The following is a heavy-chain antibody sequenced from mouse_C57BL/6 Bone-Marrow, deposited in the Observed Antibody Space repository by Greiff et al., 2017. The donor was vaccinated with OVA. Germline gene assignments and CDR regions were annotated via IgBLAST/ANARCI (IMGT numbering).Heavy chain of an antibody. CDR2: IDPENGDT. J-gene: IGHJ2*01. D-gene: IGHD2-3*01. CDR1: GFNIKDDY. CDR3: NYDGPYFDY. Sequence: EVQLVESGAELVRPGASVKLSCTASGFNIKDDYMHWVKQRPEQGLEWIGWIDPENGDTEYASKFQGKATITADTSSNTAYLQLSSLTSEDTAVYYCNYDGPYFDYWGQGTTLTVSS. V-gene: IGHV14-4*01.